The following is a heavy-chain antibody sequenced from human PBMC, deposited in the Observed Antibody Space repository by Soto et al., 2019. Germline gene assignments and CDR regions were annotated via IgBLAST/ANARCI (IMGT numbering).Heavy chain of an antibody. Sequence: PGESLKISCKASGYSFTSYWISWVRQMPGKGLEWMGTIDPSDSYTNYSPSFQGHVTISADKSISTAYLQWSSLKASDTAMYYCARQRGATYPPDFDYWGQGTLVTVSS. D-gene: IGHD1-26*01. J-gene: IGHJ4*02. V-gene: IGHV5-10-1*01. CDR3: ARQRGATYPPDFDY. CDR2: IDPSDSYT. CDR1: GYSFTSYW.